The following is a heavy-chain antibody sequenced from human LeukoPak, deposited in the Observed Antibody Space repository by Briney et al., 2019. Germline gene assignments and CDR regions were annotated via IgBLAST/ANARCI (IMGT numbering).Heavy chain of an antibody. CDR3: AKDYPITIRGVGATPLDY. Sequence: GGSLRLSCAASGFTFSSYAMSWVRQAPGKGLEWVSAISGSGGSTYHADSVKGRFTISRDNSKNTLYLQMNSLRAEDTAVYYCAKDYPITIRGVGATPLDYWGQGTLVTVSS. J-gene: IGHJ4*02. D-gene: IGHD1-26*01. V-gene: IGHV3-23*01. CDR2: ISGSGGST. CDR1: GFTFSSYA.